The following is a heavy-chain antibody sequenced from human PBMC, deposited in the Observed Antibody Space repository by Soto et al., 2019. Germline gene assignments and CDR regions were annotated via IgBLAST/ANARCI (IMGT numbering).Heavy chain of an antibody. J-gene: IGHJ5*02. V-gene: IGHV3-48*02. D-gene: IGHD6-19*01. CDR3: AREAGTWHLPLNWFDP. Sequence: GALRLSCAASGFAFSSYGMNWVRQAPGKGLEWVSYIGSRSATIYYAEFVKGRFTISRDNAKNSLFLQMNSLRDEDTAVYYCAREAGTWHLPLNWFDPWGQGTLVTVSS. CDR2: IGSRSATI. CDR1: GFAFSSYG.